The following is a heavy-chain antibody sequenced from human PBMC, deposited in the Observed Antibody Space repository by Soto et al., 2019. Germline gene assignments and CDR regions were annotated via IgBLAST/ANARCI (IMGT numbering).Heavy chain of an antibody. CDR1: GASISSTY. J-gene: IGHJ4*02. Sequence: SETLYLTCTVSGASISSTYWSWIRQPPGKGLEWIGYIYYSGSTNYNPSLKSRVTISVDTSKNQFSLKLSSVTAADTAVYYCARLLDYDFWSGYSHWGQGTLVTVSS. CDR3: ARLLDYDFWSGYSH. D-gene: IGHD3-3*01. V-gene: IGHV4-59*08. CDR2: IYYSGST.